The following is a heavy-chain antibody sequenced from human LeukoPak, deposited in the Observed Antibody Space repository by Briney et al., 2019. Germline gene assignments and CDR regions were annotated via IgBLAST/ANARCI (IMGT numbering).Heavy chain of an antibody. CDR2: MNPNSGNT. CDR1: EYTFTSYD. V-gene: IGHV1-8*01. D-gene: IGHD5-18*01. Sequence: ASVKVSCKASEYTFTSYDINWVRQATGQGLEWMGWMNPNSGNTGYAQKFQGRVTMTRNTSISTAYMELSSLRSEDTAVYYCARAPTGYSYGPYYYYYYGMEVWGQGTTVTVSS. J-gene: IGHJ6*02. CDR3: ARAPTGYSYGPYYYYYYGMEV.